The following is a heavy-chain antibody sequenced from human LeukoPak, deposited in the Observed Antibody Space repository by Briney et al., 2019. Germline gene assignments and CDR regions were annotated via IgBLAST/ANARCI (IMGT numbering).Heavy chain of an antibody. CDR2: IRYDGSNK. CDR3: AKDAIAVAAYYYMDV. J-gene: IGHJ6*03. Sequence: GGSLRLSCAASGFTFSSYGMHWVRQAPGRGLEWVAFIRYDGSNKYYADSVKGRFTISRDNSKNTLYLQMNSLRAEDTAVYYCAKDAIAVAAYYYMDVWGKGTTVIVSS. V-gene: IGHV3-30*02. CDR1: GFTFSSYG. D-gene: IGHD6-19*01.